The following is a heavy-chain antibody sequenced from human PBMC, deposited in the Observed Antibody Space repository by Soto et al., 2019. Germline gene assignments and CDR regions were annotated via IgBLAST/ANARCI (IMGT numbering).Heavy chain of an antibody. CDR3: GTGRGVRGVIIPTHYFYELDD. V-gene: IGHV4-34*01. D-gene: IGHD3-10*01. J-gene: IGHJ6*02. CDR2: ISHSGST. Sequence: SETLSLTCAVYGGSFSGYYWSWIRQPPGKGLEWIGEISHSGSTNYSPSLKSRVTISVDTSKNQFSLKLSSVSAADTAVYYCGTGRGVRGVIIPTHYFYELDDWCQGTTVTVSS. CDR1: GGSFSGYY.